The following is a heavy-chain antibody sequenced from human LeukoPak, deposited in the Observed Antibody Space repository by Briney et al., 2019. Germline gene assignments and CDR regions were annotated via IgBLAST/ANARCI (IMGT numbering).Heavy chain of an antibody. V-gene: IGHV1-2*02. CDR2: INPNSGGT. Sequence: ASVKVPCKASGYTFTGYYMHWVRQAPGQGLEWMGWINPNSGGTNYAQKFQGRVTMTRDTSISTAYMELSSLRSEDTAVYYCARLGGLPYGGNSAGGIDYWGQGTLVTVSS. J-gene: IGHJ4*02. D-gene: IGHD4-23*01. CDR3: ARLGGLPYGGNSAGGIDY. CDR1: GYTFTGYY.